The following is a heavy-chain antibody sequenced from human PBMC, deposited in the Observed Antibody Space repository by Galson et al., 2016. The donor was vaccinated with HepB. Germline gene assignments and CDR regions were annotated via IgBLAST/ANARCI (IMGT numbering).Heavy chain of an antibody. CDR3: AKGWGDV. Sequence: SLRLSCAASGFTFSNFAMNWVRQAPGKGLEWVSTLSGSGYVTYYADSVRGRFAISRDISENRLFLQMNSLRADDTAVYYCAKGWGDVWGKGTTVTVSS. J-gene: IGHJ6*04. CDR2: LSGSGYVT. D-gene: IGHD3-16*01. CDR1: GFTFSNFA. V-gene: IGHV3-23*01.